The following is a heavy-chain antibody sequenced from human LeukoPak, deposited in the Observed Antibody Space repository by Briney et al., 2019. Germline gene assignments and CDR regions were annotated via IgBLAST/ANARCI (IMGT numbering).Heavy chain of an antibody. V-gene: IGHV3-23*01. Sequence: GGSLRLSCAASGFTFSTYVMSWVRQAPGKGLEWVSAIGGSIGSTYYADSVKGRFTIFRDNSRNTLYLQMNSLRAEDTAVYYCAKDLPPYYYDSSGYYLVLWGQGTLVTVSS. J-gene: IGHJ4*02. D-gene: IGHD3-22*01. CDR3: AKDLPPYYYDSSGYYLVL. CDR1: GFTFSTYV. CDR2: IGGSIGST.